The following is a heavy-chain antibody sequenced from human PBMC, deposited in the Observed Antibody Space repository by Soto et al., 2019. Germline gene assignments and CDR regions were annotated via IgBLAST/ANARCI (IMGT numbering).Heavy chain of an antibody. J-gene: IGHJ6*03. Sequence: QVQLVESGGGVVQPGRSLRLSCAASGFTFSSYGMHWVRQAPGKGLEWVAVISYDGSNKYYADSVKGRFTISRDKSQNTLYLQINRLRAEDTAAYYCAKDLFPMVRAVTPYYLDVCGKGTTVTVSS. CDR2: ISYDGSNK. CDR3: AKDLFPMVRAVTPYYLDV. CDR1: GFTFSSYG. V-gene: IGHV3-30*18. D-gene: IGHD3-10*01.